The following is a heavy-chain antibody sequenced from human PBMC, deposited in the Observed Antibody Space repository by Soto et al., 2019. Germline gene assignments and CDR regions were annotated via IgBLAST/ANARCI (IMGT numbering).Heavy chain of an antibody. CDR3: AGPIYTPSWLNDSQH. Sequence: GGSLRLSCAASGFTFSTYWMSWVRQAPEKGLEWVASINQAGSNLYYVDSVKGRFTISRDDAKNSLDLQMNSLRADDTAVYYCAGPIYTPSWLNDSQHGGRGTVVTFS. CDR1: GFTFSTYW. D-gene: IGHD6-13*01. V-gene: IGHV3-7*01. CDR2: INQAGSNL. J-gene: IGHJ1*01.